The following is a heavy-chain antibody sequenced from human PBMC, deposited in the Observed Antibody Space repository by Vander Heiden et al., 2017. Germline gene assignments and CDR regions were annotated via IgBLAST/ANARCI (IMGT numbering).Heavy chain of an antibody. CDR3: ARRVRHCSSTSCQLDY. V-gene: IGHV4-39*01. CDR1: GGSISSTSYY. J-gene: IGHJ4*02. D-gene: IGHD2-2*01. CDR2: VFYSGNT. Sequence: LQLQESGPGLVTPSGTLSLTCTVSGGSISSTSYYWGWIRQPPGKGLEWIGRVFYSGNTYYNPSLKRRVTISVDTSKNQFSLKLNSVTAADTAVYYCARRVRHCSSTSCQLDYWGQGTLVSVSS.